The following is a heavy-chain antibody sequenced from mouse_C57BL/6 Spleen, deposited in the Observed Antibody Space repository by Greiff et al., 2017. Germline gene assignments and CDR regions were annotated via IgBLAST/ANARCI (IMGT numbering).Heavy chain of an antibody. Sequence: VQLQQSGPELVKPGASVKISCKASGYAFSSSWMNWVKQRPGKGLEWIGRIYPGDGDTNYNGKFKGKATLTADKSSITAYMQLSSLTSEDSAVYFCARRDYFDYWGQGTTLTVSS. V-gene: IGHV1-82*01. CDR2: IYPGDGDT. J-gene: IGHJ2*01. CDR3: ARRDYFDY. CDR1: GYAFSSSW.